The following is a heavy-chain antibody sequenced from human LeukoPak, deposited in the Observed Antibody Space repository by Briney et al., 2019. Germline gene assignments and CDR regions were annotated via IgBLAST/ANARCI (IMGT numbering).Heavy chain of an antibody. CDR1: GDSISSSSYY. V-gene: IGHV4-39*01. CDR2: IYYSGST. Sequence: SETLSLMCTASGDSISSSSYYWGWIRQPPGKGPEWIGSIYYSGSTYYNPSLKSRVTVSVDTSKNQFSLKLSSVTAADTAVYYCARLRRNIANHWGQGTLVTVSS. CDR3: ARLRRNIANH. J-gene: IGHJ5*02. D-gene: IGHD2/OR15-2a*01.